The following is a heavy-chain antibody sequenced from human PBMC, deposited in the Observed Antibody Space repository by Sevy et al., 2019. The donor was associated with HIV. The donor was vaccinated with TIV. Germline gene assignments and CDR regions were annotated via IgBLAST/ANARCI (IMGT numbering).Heavy chain of an antibody. CDR2: IYYSGST. CDR1: GDSISNYF. D-gene: IGHD3-22*01. J-gene: IGHJ5*02. V-gene: IGHV4-59*01. Sequence: SETLSLTCTVSGDSISNYFWSWIRQPPGKGLEWIGYIYYSGSTNYNPSLKSRVTISVDTSKNQFSLKLNSVTAADTAVYYCARDYCDSRPRGFDPWGQGTLVTVSS. CDR3: ARDYCDSRPRGFDP.